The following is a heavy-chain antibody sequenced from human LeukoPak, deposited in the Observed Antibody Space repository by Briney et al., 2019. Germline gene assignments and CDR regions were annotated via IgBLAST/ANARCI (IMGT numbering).Heavy chain of an antibody. CDR2: ISGSGGST. Sequence: GGSLRLSCAASGFTFSSCAMSWVRQAPGKGLEWVSAISGSGGSTYYADSVKGRFTISRDNSKNTLYLQMNSLRAEDTAVYYFAKDLGGTIFGVVPSADYWGQGTLVTVSS. CDR3: AKDLGGTIFGVVPSADY. J-gene: IGHJ4*02. CDR1: GFTFSSCA. V-gene: IGHV3-23*01. D-gene: IGHD3-3*01.